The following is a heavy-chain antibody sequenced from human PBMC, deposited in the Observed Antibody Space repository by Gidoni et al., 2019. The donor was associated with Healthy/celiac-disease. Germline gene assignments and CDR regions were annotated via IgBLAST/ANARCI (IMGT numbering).Heavy chain of an antibody. CDR1: GFTFSSYG. Sequence: QVQLVESGGGVVQPGRSLRLSCAASGFTFSSYGMHWVRQAPGKGLEWVAVIWYDGSNKYYADSVKGRFTISRDNSKNTLYLQMNSLRAEDTAVYYCARGGQKGRALFDPWGQGTLVTVSS. CDR2: IWYDGSNK. V-gene: IGHV3-33*01. CDR3: ARGGQKGRALFDP. J-gene: IGHJ5*02.